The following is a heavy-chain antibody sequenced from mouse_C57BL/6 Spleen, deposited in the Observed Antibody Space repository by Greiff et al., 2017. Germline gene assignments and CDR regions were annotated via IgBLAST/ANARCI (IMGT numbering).Heavy chain of an antibody. V-gene: IGHV5-9*01. Sequence: EVHLVESGGGLVKPGGSLKLSCAASGFTFSSYTMSWVRQTPENRLEWVATISGGGGNTYYPDSVKGRFTISRDNAKTTLYLQMSSLRSEDTALYYCARQHYHYDMDFWGKGTSVTVSS. CDR3: ARQHYHYDMDF. CDR1: GFTFSSYT. J-gene: IGHJ4*01. D-gene: IGHD5-5*01. CDR2: ISGGGGNT.